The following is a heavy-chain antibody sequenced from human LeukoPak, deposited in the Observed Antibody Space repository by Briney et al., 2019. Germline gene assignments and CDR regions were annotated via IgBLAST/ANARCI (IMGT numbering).Heavy chain of an antibody. CDR1: GFTFSSYA. CDR2: ISYDGSNK. D-gene: IGHD3-22*01. V-gene: IGHV3-30-3*01. Sequence: GGSLRLSCAASGFTFSSYAMHWVRQAPGKGLEWVAVISYDGSNKYYADSVKGRFTISRDNSKNTLYLQMNSLRAEDTAVYYCAKVTSGYYHDYWGQGTLVTVSS. CDR3: AKVTSGYYHDY. J-gene: IGHJ4*02.